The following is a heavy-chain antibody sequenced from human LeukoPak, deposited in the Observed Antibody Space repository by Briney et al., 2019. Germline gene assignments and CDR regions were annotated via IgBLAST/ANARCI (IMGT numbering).Heavy chain of an antibody. V-gene: IGHV3-53*01. CDR3: ATYRIGYFDY. CDR2: IYSGGST. J-gene: IGHJ4*02. CDR1: GFTVSSNY. D-gene: IGHD2-2*02. Sequence: AGGSLRLSCAASGFTVSSNYMSWVRQAPGKGLEWVSVIYSGGSTYYADSVKGRFTISRDNSKNTLYLQMNSLRAEDTAVYYCATYRIGYFDYWGQGTLVTVSS.